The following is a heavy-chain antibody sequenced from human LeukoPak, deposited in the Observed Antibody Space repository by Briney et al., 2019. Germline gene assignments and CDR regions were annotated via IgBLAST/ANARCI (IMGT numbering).Heavy chain of an antibody. D-gene: IGHD3-9*01. CDR3: ARMGAGYYNPFDY. CDR1: GGSISSGGYY. CDR2: IYYSGST. Sequence: KASETLSLTCTVSGGSISSGGYYWSWIRQHPGKGLEWIGYIYYSGSTNYNPSLKSRVTISVDTSKNQFSLKLSSVTAADTAVYYCARMGAGYYNPFDYWGQGTLVTVSS. V-gene: IGHV4-61*08. J-gene: IGHJ4*02.